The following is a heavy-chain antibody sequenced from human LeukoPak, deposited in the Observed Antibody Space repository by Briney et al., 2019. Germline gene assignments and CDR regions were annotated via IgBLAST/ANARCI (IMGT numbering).Heavy chain of an antibody. CDR3: ARERGYGDNWLDP. V-gene: IGHV1-69*13. Sequence: SVKVSCKASGGTFSSYAISWVRQAPGQGLEWMGGIIPIFGTANYAQKFQGRVTITADESTSTAYMELSSLRSEDTAVYYCARERGYGDNWLDPWGQGTLVTVSS. D-gene: IGHD4-17*01. J-gene: IGHJ5*02. CDR1: GGTFSSYA. CDR2: IIPIFGTA.